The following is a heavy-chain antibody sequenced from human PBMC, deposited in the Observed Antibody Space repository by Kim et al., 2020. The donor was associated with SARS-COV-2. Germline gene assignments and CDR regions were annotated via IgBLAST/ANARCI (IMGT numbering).Heavy chain of an antibody. V-gene: IGHV1-46*01. Sequence: ASVKVSCKASGYTFTSYYMHWVRQAPGQGLEWMGIINPSGGSTSYAQKFRGRVTMTRDTSTSTVYMELSSLRSEDTAVYYCARDYGYCSSTSCSYNWFDPWGQGTLVTVSS. CDR3: ARDYGYCSSTSCSYNWFDP. J-gene: IGHJ5*02. CDR2: INPSGGST. CDR1: GYTFTSYY. D-gene: IGHD2-2*03.